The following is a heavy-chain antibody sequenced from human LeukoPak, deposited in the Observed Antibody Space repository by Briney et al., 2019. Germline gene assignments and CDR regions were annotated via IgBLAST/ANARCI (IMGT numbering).Heavy chain of an antibody. J-gene: IGHJ5*02. CDR2: ISAYNGNR. CDR1: GYTFTSYG. CDR3: ARDEGVGPAGFDP. D-gene: IGHD2-15*01. Sequence: GASVTVSCKPSGYTFTSYGISWVRQAPGQGLEWMGWISAYNGNRNYAQKLQGRVTMTTDTSTSTAYMELRSLRSDDTAVYYCARDEGVGPAGFDPWGQGTRHSLSS. V-gene: IGHV1-18*01.